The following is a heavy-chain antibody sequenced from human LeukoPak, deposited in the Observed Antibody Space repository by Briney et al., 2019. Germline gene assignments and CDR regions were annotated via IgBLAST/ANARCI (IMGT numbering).Heavy chain of an antibody. V-gene: IGHV4-39*07. D-gene: IGHD3-10*01. Sequence: SETLSLACTVSGGSISSSSYYWGWIRQPPGKGVEWIGSIYYSGSTYYNPSRKSRVTISVDTSKNQFSLRLSSVTAADTAVYYCASIGMDYYGSRYYYGMDVWGQGTTVTVSS. J-gene: IGHJ6*02. CDR2: IYYSGST. CDR3: ASIGMDYYGSRYYYGMDV. CDR1: GGSISSSSYY.